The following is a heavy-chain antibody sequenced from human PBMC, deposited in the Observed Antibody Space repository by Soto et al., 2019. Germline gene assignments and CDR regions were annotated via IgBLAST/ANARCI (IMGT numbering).Heavy chain of an antibody. CDR3: AKDAGELSS. D-gene: IGHD1-26*01. Sequence: ASVKVSCKVSGYTFTSYDINWVRQATGQGLEWMGWMNPTSGNTGYALKFQGRVNMTRDTSVTTACMKLSSLTSEDTGVYYCAKDAGELSSWGQGTLVTVSS. J-gene: IGHJ4*02. CDR2: MNPTSGNT. CDR1: GYTFTSYD. V-gene: IGHV1-8*01.